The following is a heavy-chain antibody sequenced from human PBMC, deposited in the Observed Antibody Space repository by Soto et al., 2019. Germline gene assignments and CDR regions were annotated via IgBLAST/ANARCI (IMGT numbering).Heavy chain of an antibody. Sequence: PGGSLRLSWAAAGFTFSSYAMHWVRQAPGKGLEWVAVISYDGSNKYYADSVKGRFTISRDNSKNTLYLQMNSLRAEDTAVYYCAGANVLLWFGELSFYYYYGMDVWGQGTTVTVSS. J-gene: IGHJ6*02. CDR3: AGANVLLWFGELSFYYYYGMDV. CDR1: GFTFSSYA. V-gene: IGHV3-30-3*01. CDR2: ISYDGSNK. D-gene: IGHD3-10*01.